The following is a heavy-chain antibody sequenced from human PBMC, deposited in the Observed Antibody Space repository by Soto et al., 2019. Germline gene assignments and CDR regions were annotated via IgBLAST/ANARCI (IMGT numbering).Heavy chain of an antibody. Sequence: TGGSLSLSCAASGFTFSSYSMNWVRQAPGKGLEWVSSISSSSSYIYYADSVKGRFTISRDNAKNSLYLQMNSLRAEDTAVYYCARGLTQQMAPDYWGQGTLVTVSS. V-gene: IGHV3-21*01. CDR3: ARGLTQQMAPDY. CDR1: GFTFSSYS. CDR2: ISSSSSYI. D-gene: IGHD6-13*01. J-gene: IGHJ4*02.